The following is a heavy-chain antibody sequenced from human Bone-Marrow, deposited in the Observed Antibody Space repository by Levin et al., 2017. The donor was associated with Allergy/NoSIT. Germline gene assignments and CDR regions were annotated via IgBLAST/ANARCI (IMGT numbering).Heavy chain of an antibody. D-gene: IGHD6-6*01. CDR3: SRGGSSSSTYDYPMDV. J-gene: IGHJ6*02. CDR2: SRNKVNSYTT. V-gene: IGHV3-72*01. Sequence: GGSLRLSCAASGFRFSEHYMDWVRQAPGKGLEWVGRSRNKVNSYTTEYAASVKGRFTISRDESKNSMYLQMNSLKTEDTAVYYCSRGGSSSSTYDYPMDVWGQGTTVTVSS. CDR1: GFRFSEHY.